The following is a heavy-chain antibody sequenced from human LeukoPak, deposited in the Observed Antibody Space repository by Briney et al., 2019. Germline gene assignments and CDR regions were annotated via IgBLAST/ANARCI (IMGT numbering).Heavy chain of an antibody. CDR1: GGSISSSSYY. CDR2: IYYSGST. V-gene: IGHV4-61*05. J-gene: IGHJ6*03. CDR3: ARAGGSSGWLNYYYYYMDV. D-gene: IGHD6-19*01. Sequence: PSETLSLACTVSGGSISSSSYYWGWIRQPPGKGLEWIGYIYYSGSTNYNPSLKSRVTISVDTSKNQFSLKLSSVTAADTAVYYCARAGGSSGWLNYYYYYMDVWGKGTTVTISS.